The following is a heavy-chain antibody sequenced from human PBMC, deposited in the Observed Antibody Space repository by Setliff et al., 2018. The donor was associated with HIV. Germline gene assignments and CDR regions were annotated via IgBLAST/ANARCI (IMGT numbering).Heavy chain of an antibody. CDR1: GGSLSGYH. D-gene: IGHD3-22*01. CDR3: ARGGGYDRSGYYPFDY. Sequence: ASETLSLTCAVYGGSLSGYHWSWIRQSPEKGLEWIGEINHSGSTNYNPSLKSRVTMSVDTSKNQFSLKLSSVTAADTAVYYRARGGGYDRSGYYPFDYWGQGTPVTAPQ. J-gene: IGHJ4*02. V-gene: IGHV4-34*01. CDR2: INHSGST.